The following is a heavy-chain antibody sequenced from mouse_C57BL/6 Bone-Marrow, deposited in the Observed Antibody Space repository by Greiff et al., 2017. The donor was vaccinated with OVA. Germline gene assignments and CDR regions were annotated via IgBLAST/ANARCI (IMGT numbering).Heavy chain of an antibody. CDR1: GFTFSSYA. J-gene: IGHJ2*01. V-gene: IGHV5-4*01. CDR2: ISDGGSYT. CDR3: ARDQSGNGFDY. Sequence: EVQRVESGGGLVKPGGSLKLSCAASGFTFSSYAMSWVRQTPEKRLEWVATISDGGSYTYYPDNVKGRFTISRDNAKNNLYLQMSHLKSEDTAMYYCARDQSGNGFDYWGQGTTLTVSS. D-gene: IGHD2-10*02.